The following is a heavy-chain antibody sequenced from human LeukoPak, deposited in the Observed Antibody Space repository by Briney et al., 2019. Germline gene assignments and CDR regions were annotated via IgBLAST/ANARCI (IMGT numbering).Heavy chain of an antibody. CDR2: IKQDGSEK. D-gene: IGHD3-10*01. CDR1: GFTFSSYW. Sequence: GGSLRLSCAASGFTFSSYWMSWVRQAPGKGLEWVANIKQDGSEKYYVDSVKGRFTISRDNAKNSLYLQMNSLRAEDTAVYYCARDGFITMVRGVGNFDYWGQGTLVTVSS. CDR3: ARDGFITMVRGVGNFDY. J-gene: IGHJ4*02. V-gene: IGHV3-7*01.